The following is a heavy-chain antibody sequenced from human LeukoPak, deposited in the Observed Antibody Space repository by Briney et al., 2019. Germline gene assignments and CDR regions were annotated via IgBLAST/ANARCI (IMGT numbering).Heavy chain of an antibody. J-gene: IGHJ3*02. CDR2: FDPEDGET. V-gene: IGHV1-24*01. Sequence: ASVKVSCKASGYTLTELSMYWVRQAPGKGLEWMGGFDPEDGETIYAQKFQGRVTMTEDTSTDTAYMELSSLRSEDTAVYYCATGYDSSGYYGGRAFDIWGQGTMVTVSS. CDR1: GYTLTELS. D-gene: IGHD3-22*01. CDR3: ATGYDSSGYYGGRAFDI.